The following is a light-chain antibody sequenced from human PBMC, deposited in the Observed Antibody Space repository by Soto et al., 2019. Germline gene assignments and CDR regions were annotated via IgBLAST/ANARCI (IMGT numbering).Light chain of an antibody. V-gene: IGLV2-14*01. CDR1: SSDVGGYNY. CDR3: SSYTTSSTLV. CDR2: EVY. J-gene: IGLJ3*02. Sequence: QAVLTQPASVSGSPGQSITISCTGTSSDVGGYNYVSWYQQYPGKAPKLMIYEVYNRPSGASNRFSGSKSGNTASLTISGLRVEDEADYYCSSYTTSSTLVFGGGTKLTVL.